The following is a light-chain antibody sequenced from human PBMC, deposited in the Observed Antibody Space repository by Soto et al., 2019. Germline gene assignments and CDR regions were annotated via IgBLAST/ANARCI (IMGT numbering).Light chain of an antibody. J-gene: IGLJ2*01. CDR2: DVT. V-gene: IGLV2-14*03. CDR3: SSYTSTSTLVL. CDR1: SSDVGGYKY. Sequence: QSALTQPASVSGSPGQSITISCTGASSDVGGYKYVSWYQHHPGKAPKLLIYDVTIRPSGVSDRFSGSKSGNTASLTISGLQAEDEATYYCSSYTSTSTLVLFGGVTKLTVL.